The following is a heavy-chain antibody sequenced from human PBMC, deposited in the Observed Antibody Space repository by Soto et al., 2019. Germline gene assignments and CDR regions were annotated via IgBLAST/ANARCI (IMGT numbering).Heavy chain of an antibody. CDR2: IYWDDDK. V-gene: IGHV2-5*02. CDR3: AHTAYGSGYT. CDR1: GFSLSTSGVG. D-gene: IGHD3-10*01. Sequence: ITLKESGPTLVKPTQTLTLTCTFTGFSLSTSGVGVGWIRQPPGKALEWLAVIYWDDDKRYSPSLKSRLTLTKDTSKHQMVLTMTNMDPLATATHYCAHTAYGSGYTWGQGTLGTVST. J-gene: IGHJ4*02.